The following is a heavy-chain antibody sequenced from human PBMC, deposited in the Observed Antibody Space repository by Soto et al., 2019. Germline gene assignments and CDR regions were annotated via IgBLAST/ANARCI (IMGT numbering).Heavy chain of an antibody. D-gene: IGHD5-18*01. J-gene: IGHJ4*02. V-gene: IGHV1-8*01. CDR1: GYTFTSFD. Sequence: QVQLVQSGAEVKKPGASVKVSCKASGYTFTSFDITWVRQVTGQGLEWMGWMNPNSGNTGYAQKFQGRVTMTRNTSISTAYMELSSLRSEDAAVYYCARDLSGYSYGDFDYWGQGTLVTVSS. CDR2: MNPNSGNT. CDR3: ARDLSGYSYGDFDY.